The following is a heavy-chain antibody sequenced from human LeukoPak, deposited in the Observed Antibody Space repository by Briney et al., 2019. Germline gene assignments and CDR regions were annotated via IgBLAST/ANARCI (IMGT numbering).Heavy chain of an antibody. J-gene: IGHJ4*02. CDR2: IKQDGSEK. CDR1: GFTFSSYW. D-gene: IGHD1-26*01. V-gene: IGHV3-7*03. Sequence: GGSLRLSCAASGFTFSSYWMSWVRQAPGKGLEWVANIKQDGSEKYYVDSVKGRFTISRDNAKNSLYLQMNSLRAEDTAVYYCAKIWLGRDIQRGVTVRELPPSPFDYWGQGTLVTVSS. CDR3: AKIWLGRDIQRGVTVRELPPSPFDY.